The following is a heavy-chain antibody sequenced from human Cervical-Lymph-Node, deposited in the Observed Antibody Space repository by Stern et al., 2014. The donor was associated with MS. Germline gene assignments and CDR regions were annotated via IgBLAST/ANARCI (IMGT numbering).Heavy chain of an antibody. Sequence: DQLVKSGAEVKKPGASMTISCKTSGYNFIDHAIHWVRQAPGQRLEWMGWINGGPGTTKYSQKFQGRVSFTRDKAASAAYMDLSSLSPDDTAVYYCARQPDYSDFLDFWGQGTLVTVSS. J-gene: IGHJ4*02. CDR3: ARQPDYSDFLDF. V-gene: IGHV1-3*01. CDR2: INGGPGTT. CDR1: GYNFIDHA. D-gene: IGHD4-11*01.